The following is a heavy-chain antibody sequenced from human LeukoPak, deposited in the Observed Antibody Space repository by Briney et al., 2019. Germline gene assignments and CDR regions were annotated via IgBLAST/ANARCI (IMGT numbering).Heavy chain of an antibody. Sequence: SETLSLTCTVSGGSISTYYRSWIRQPPGKGLEWIGYIYYSGSTNYNPSLKSRVTISVDTSKNQFSLKVNSVTAADTAVYYCARHLYTSSWYDYWGQGILVTVSS. CDR3: ARHLYTSSWYDY. J-gene: IGHJ4*02. V-gene: IGHV4-59*08. CDR2: IYYSGST. CDR1: GGSISTYY. D-gene: IGHD6-13*01.